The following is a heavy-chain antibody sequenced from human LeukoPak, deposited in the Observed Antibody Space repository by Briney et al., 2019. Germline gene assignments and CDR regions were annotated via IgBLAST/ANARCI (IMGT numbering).Heavy chain of an antibody. CDR3: ARQAVGYSYVDY. CDR1: GGTFSSYA. CDR2: IYPGDSDT. V-gene: IGHV5-51*01. Sequence: KVSCKASGGTFSSYAISWVRQAPGQGLEWMGIIYPGDSDTRYSPSFQGQVTISADKSISTAYLQWSSLKASDTAMYYCARQAVGYSYVDYWGQGTLVTVSS. J-gene: IGHJ4*02. D-gene: IGHD5-18*01.